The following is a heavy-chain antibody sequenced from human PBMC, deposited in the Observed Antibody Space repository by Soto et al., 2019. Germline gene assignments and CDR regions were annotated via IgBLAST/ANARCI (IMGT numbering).Heavy chain of an antibody. CDR2: ISYDGNDK. CDR3: AKAITVNWFDP. Sequence: QVQLVESGGGVVQPGRSLRLSCAAFGFTFSSSGMHWVRQAPGKGLEWVAVISYDGNDKYYADSVKGRFTISRDNSKNTLYLQMNSLRAEDTAVYYCAKAITVNWFDPWGQGTLVTVSS. J-gene: IGHJ5*02. V-gene: IGHV3-30*18. CDR1: GFTFSSSG. D-gene: IGHD1-20*01.